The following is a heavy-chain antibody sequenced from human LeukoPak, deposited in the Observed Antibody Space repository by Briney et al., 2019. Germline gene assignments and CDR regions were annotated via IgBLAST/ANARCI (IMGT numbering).Heavy chain of an antibody. V-gene: IGHV4-39*01. Sequence: SETLSLTCTVSGGSITSRTYSWGWIRQPPGKGLECIGTIDYSGITYYNPSLKSRVTISVDPSKNQFSLKLSSVTAADTAVYYCASSVRYYDSSGQLDYWGQGTLVTVSS. J-gene: IGHJ4*02. CDR2: IDYSGIT. CDR1: GGSITSRTYS. D-gene: IGHD3-22*01. CDR3: ASSVRYYDSSGQLDY.